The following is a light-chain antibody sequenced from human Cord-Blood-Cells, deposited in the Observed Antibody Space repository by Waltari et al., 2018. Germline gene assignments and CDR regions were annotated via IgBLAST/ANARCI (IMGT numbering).Light chain of an antibody. Sequence: DIQMTQSPSSLSASVGDRVTITGRASQSISSYLNWYQQKPGKAPKLLIYAASRLRSGVAARFSGSGSGTDFTLTISSLQPEDFATYYCQQSYSTPITFGQGTRLEIK. J-gene: IGKJ5*01. CDR2: AAS. CDR1: QSISSY. V-gene: IGKV1-39*01. CDR3: QQSYSTPIT.